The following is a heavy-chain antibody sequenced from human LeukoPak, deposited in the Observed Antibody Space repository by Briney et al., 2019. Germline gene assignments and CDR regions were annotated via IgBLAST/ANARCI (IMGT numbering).Heavy chain of an antibody. CDR1: GYTFTSYG. J-gene: IGHJ4*02. CDR3: AREGYYDSSGYPTY. CDR2: ISAYNGNT. D-gene: IGHD3-22*01. V-gene: IGHV1-18*01. Sequence: ASVTVSCKASGYTFTSYGISWVRQAPGQGLEWMGWISAYNGNTNYAQKLQGRVTMTTDTSTSTAYMELRSLRSDDTAVYYCAREGYYDSSGYPTYWGQGTLVTVSS.